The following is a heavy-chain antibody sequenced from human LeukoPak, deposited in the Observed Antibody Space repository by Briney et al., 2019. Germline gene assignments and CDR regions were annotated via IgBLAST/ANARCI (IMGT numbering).Heavy chain of an antibody. CDR2: INPSGGST. D-gene: IGHD3-3*01. CDR1: GYTFTSYY. V-gene: IGHV1-46*01. CDR3: ARNHYDFWSDHYYYGMDV. Sequence: ASVKVSCKASGYTFTSYYMHWVRQAPGQGLEWMGIINPSGGSTSYAQKFQGRVTMTRDTSTSTVYMELSSLRSEDTAVYYCARNHYDFWSDHYYYGMDVWGQGTTVTVSS. J-gene: IGHJ6*02.